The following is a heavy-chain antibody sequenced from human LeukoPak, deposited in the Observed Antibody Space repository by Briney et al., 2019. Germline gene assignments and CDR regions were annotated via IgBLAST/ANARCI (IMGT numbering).Heavy chain of an antibody. V-gene: IGHV4-31*03. Sequence: PSQTLSLTCTVSNDSITIGGNCWAWIRQHPGKGLEWLGYIYYSGSTYYNTSLKSGVTISETMSKNHFTLKLTAVAPATPAFYSCGRDRRHGYPFYFAYWGQGTLVTVSS. D-gene: IGHD5-24*01. J-gene: IGHJ4*02. CDR1: NDSITIGGNC. CDR2: IYYSGST. CDR3: GRDRRHGYPFYFAY.